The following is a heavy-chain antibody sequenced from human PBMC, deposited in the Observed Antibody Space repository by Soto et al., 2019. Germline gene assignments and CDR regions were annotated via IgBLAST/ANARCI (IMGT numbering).Heavy chain of an antibody. V-gene: IGHV1-2*04. J-gene: IGHJ4*02. D-gene: IGHD3-3*01. Sequence: ASVKVSCKASGYTFTGYYMHWVRQAPGQGLEWMGWINPNSGGTNYAQKFQGWVTMTRDTSISTAYMELSRLRSDDTAVYYCARGSPRLEWLLLPPIQGGTTDFDYWGQGTLVTVSS. CDR1: GYTFTGYY. CDR2: INPNSGGT. CDR3: ARGSPRLEWLLLPPIQGGTTDFDY.